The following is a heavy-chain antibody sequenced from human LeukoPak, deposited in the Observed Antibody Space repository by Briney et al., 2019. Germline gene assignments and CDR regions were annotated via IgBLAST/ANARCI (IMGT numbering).Heavy chain of an antibody. V-gene: IGHV4-34*01. Sequence: SETLSLTCAVSGGSFSGYYWNWIRQSPGKGLEWIGEINHSGSTNYNPSLKSRVTISVDTSKNQFSLKLSSVTAADTAVYYCARHPQYWGQGTLVTVSS. CDR1: GGSFSGYY. CDR2: INHSGST. J-gene: IGHJ4*02. CDR3: ARHPQY.